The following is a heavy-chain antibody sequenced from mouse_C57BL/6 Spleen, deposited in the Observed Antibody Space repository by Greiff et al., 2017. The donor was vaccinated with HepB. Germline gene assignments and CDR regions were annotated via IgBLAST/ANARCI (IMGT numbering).Heavy chain of an antibody. CDR3: ASGGDFDV. J-gene: IGHJ1*03. V-gene: IGHV5-17*01. CDR1: GFTFSDYG. Sequence: DVMLVESGGGLVRPGGSLKLSCAASGFTFSDYGMHWVRQAPEKGLEWVAYISSGSSTIYYADTVKGRFTISRDNAKNTLFLQMTSLRSEDTAMYYCASGGDFDVWGTGTTVTVSS. CDR2: ISSGSSTI.